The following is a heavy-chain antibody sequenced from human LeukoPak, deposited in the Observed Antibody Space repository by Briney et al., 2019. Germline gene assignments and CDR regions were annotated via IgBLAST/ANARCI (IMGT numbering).Heavy chain of an antibody. CDR2: IYYSGST. J-gene: IGHJ3*02. CDR3: ARAYSGSYYDHDAFDI. D-gene: IGHD1-26*01. CDR1: GGSISSHY. Sequence: SETLSLTCTVSGGSISSHYCSWIRQPPGKGLEWIGYIYYSGSTNYNPSLKSRVTISVDTSKNQFSLKLSSVTAADTAVYYCARAYSGSYYDHDAFDIWGQGTMVTVSS. V-gene: IGHV4-59*11.